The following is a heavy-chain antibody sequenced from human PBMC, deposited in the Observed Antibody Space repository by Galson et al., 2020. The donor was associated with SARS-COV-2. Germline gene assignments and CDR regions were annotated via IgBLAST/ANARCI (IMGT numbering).Heavy chain of an antibody. CDR1: GGYISSSSYY. CDR2: IYYSGST. V-gene: IGHV4-39*01. CDR3: ARSERGYSYGSVDY. Sequence: SQTLSLTCTVSGGYISSSSYYWGWIRQPPGKGLEWIGSIYYSGSTYYNPSLKSRVTISVDTSKNQFSLKLSSVTAADTAVYYCARSERGYSYGSVDYWGQGTLVTVSS. J-gene: IGHJ4*02. D-gene: IGHD5-18*01.